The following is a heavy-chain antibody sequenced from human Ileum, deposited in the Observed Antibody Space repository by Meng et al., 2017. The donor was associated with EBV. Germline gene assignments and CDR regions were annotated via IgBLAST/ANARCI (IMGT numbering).Heavy chain of an antibody. CDR2: IYYSGST. CDR3: ARSIVVVPAAIHY. J-gene: IGHJ4*02. D-gene: IGHD2-2*01. CDR1: GGSISSVSYY. V-gene: IGHV4-39*01. Sequence: ESGHGWVRPSEARPLPCTVSGGSISSVSYYWGWIRQPPGKGLEWIGSIYYSGSTYYNPSLKSRVTISVDTSKNQFSLKLSSVTAADTAVYYCARSIVVVPAAIHYWGQGTLVTVSS.